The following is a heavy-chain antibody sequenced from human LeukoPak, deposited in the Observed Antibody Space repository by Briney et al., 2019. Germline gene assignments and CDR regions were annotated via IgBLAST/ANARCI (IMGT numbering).Heavy chain of an antibody. Sequence: ASVKVSCKASGYTFTSYAMNWVRQAPGQGLEWMGWINANTGNPTYAQGFTGRFVFSLDTSVSTAYLQISSLKAEDTAVYYCARDLVVVTAIIDDAFDIWGQGTMVTVSS. V-gene: IGHV7-4-1*02. CDR3: ARDLVVVTAIIDDAFDI. J-gene: IGHJ3*02. D-gene: IGHD2-21*02. CDR2: INANTGNP. CDR1: GYTFTSYA.